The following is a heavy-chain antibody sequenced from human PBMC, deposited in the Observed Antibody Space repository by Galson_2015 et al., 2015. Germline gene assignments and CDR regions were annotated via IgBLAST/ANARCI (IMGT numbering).Heavy chain of an antibody. D-gene: IGHD3-9*01. Sequence: CAISGDSVSSHSAAWNWIRQSPSRGLEWLGRTYYRSKWYNDYAVSVKSRITINPDTSKNQFSLQLNSVTPEDTAVYYCAREVGYYDILTGYYKSSYYFDYWGQGTLVTVSS. CDR3: AREVGYYDILTGYYKSSYYFDY. CDR1: GDSVSSHSAA. CDR2: TYYRSKWYN. J-gene: IGHJ4*02. V-gene: IGHV6-1*01.